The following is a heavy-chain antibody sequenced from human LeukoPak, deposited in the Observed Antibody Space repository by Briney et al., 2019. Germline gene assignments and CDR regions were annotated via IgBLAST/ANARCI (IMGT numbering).Heavy chain of an antibody. CDR1: GYSFTSYW. CDR2: IYPGDSDT. CDR3: ARHHDYGDYGCFDY. D-gene: IGHD4-17*01. V-gene: IGHV5-51*01. Sequence: GESLKISCKGSGYSFTSYWIGWVRQMPGKGLEWMGIIYPGDSDTRYSPSFQGQVTISADKSIRTAYLQWSSLKASDTAIYYCARHHDYGDYGCFDYWGQGTLLTVSS. J-gene: IGHJ4*02.